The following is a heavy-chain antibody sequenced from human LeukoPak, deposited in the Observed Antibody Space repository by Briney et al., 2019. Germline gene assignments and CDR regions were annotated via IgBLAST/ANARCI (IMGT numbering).Heavy chain of an antibody. CDR2: MNPNSGNT. CDR3: ARAPGNCSSTSCHRYYFAY. Sequence: ASVKVSCKASGYTFTSYDINWVRQATGQGLEWMGWMNPNSGNTGYAQKFQGRVTITRNTSISTAYMELSSLRSEDTAVYYCARAPGNCSSTSCHRYYFAYWAREPWSPSPQ. D-gene: IGHD2-2*01. CDR1: GYTFTSYD. J-gene: IGHJ4*02. V-gene: IGHV1-8*03.